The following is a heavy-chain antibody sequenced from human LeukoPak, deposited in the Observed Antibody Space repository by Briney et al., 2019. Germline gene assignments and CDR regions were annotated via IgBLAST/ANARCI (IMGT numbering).Heavy chain of an antibody. V-gene: IGHV3-48*03. Sequence: PGGSLRLSCAASGFTFSSYEMNWVRQAPGKGLEWVSYISSSSTIYYADSVKGRFTISRDNAKNSLYLQMNSLRAEDTAVYYCARGTPFVVVPAAKGDYWGQGTLVTVSS. D-gene: IGHD2-2*01. CDR1: GFTFSSYE. CDR3: ARGTPFVVVPAAKGDY. CDR2: ISSSSTI. J-gene: IGHJ4*02.